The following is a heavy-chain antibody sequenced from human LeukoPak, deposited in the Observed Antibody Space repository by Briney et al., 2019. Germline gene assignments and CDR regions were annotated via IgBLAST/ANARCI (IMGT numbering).Heavy chain of an antibody. CDR1: GFTLSSYE. J-gene: IGHJ4*02. CDR3: TRNGGWYGVS. CDR2: IGYSGSDT. V-gene: IGHV3-23*01. D-gene: IGHD6-19*01. Sequence: SGGSLRLSCIVSGFTLSSYEMTWFRQAPGKGLEWVSSIGYSGSDTHYADSVKGRFTASRDNSKNTLYLQLNSLRADDTAVYYCTRNGGWYGVSWGQGTLVSVSS.